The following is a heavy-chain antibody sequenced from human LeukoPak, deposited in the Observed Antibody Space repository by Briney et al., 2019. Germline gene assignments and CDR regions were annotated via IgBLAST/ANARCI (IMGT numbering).Heavy chain of an antibody. CDR3: ATDLVSRRLAGANAFDY. V-gene: IGHV1-24*01. D-gene: IGHD4/OR15-4a*01. CDR1: GYTLTELS. Sequence: ASVKVSCKVSGYTLTELSMHWVRQAPGKGLEWMGGFDPEDGETIYAQKFQGRVTMTEDTSTDTAYMELSSLRSEDTAVYYCATDLVSRRLAGANAFDYWGQGTLVTVSS. CDR2: FDPEDGET. J-gene: IGHJ4*02.